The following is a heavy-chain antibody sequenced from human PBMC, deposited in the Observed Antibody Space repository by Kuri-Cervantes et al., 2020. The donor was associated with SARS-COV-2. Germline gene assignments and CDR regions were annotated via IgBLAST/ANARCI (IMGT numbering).Heavy chain of an antibody. J-gene: IGHJ5*02. CDR1: GYTFTSYG. Sequence: ASVNVSCKASGYTFTSYGISWVRQAPGQGLEGMGWISAYNGNTNYAQKLQGRVTMTTDTSTSTAYMELRSLRSDDTAVYYCARDGSSWGEFDPWGQGTLVTVSS. CDR3: ARDGSSWGEFDP. CDR2: ISAYNGNT. D-gene: IGHD6-13*01. V-gene: IGHV1-18*01.